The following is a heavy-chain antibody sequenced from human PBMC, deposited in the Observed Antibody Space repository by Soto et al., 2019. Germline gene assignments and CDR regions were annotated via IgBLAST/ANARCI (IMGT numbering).Heavy chain of an antibody. J-gene: IGHJ4*02. CDR2: MHYTGFS. V-gene: IGHV4-59*02. CDR1: GDSVTSHY. CDR3: ARDPPGITGTTMPFDY. Sequence: SETLSLTCSFSGDSVTSHYLTWIRQSPEKGLEWIGYMHYTGFSHYNPSLKSRLTISVDRSKNQFSLKLSSVTAADTAVYYCARDPPGITGTTMPFDYWGQGTLVTVSS. D-gene: IGHD1-7*01.